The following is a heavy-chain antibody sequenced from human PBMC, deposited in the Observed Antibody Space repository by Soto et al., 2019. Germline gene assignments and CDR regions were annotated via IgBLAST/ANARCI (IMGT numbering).Heavy chain of an antibody. Sequence: GESLKISCKGSGYSFTSYWISWVRQMPGKGLEWMGRIDPSDSYTNYSPSFQGHVTISADKSISTAYLQWSSLKASDTAMYYCARYRVLVVPAAITYGMDVWGQGTTVTVSS. D-gene: IGHD2-2*01. CDR2: IDPSDSYT. J-gene: IGHJ6*02. CDR3: ARYRVLVVPAAITYGMDV. CDR1: GYSFTSYW. V-gene: IGHV5-10-1*01.